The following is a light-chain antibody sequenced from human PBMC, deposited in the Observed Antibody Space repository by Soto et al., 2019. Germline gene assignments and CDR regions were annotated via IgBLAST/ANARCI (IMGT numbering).Light chain of an antibody. CDR2: GTS. CDR1: QSVNNAY. J-gene: IGKJ5*01. CDR3: QQYGSSPPIT. Sequence: EIVLTQSPGTLSLSPGERATLSCRASQSVNNAYLAWYQQKPGQAPRLLISGTSSRATGIPDRFSGSGSGTDFTLTISRLEPEDFAFYYCQQYGSSPPITFGQGTRLEIK. V-gene: IGKV3-20*01.